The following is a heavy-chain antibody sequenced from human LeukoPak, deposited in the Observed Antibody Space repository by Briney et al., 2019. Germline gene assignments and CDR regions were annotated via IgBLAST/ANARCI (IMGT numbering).Heavy chain of an antibody. Sequence: GGSLRLSCAASGFTVSSNYMSWVRQAPGKGLEWVSVIYSGGSTYYADSVKGRFTISRDNSKNTLYLQMNSLRAEDTAVYYCARDPFAPYCSGGSCYPETGPGYYGMDVWGQGTTVTVSS. CDR1: GFTVSSNY. V-gene: IGHV3-53*01. CDR2: IYSGGST. CDR3: ARDPFAPYCSGGSCYPETGPGYYGMDV. D-gene: IGHD2-15*01. J-gene: IGHJ6*02.